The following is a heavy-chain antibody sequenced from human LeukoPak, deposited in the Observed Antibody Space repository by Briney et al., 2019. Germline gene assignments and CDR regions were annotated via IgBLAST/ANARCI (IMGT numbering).Heavy chain of an antibody. D-gene: IGHD3-3*01. Sequence: GGSLRLSCAASGFTFSTYGVHWVRQAPGKGLEWVAVIWSDGSNTYYADSVKGRFTISRDNSKNTLYLQMNSLRAGDTAVYYCARDGFNFYYFDYWGQGTLVTVSS. CDR1: GFTFSTYG. CDR2: IWSDGSNT. J-gene: IGHJ4*02. V-gene: IGHV3-33*01. CDR3: ARDGFNFYYFDY.